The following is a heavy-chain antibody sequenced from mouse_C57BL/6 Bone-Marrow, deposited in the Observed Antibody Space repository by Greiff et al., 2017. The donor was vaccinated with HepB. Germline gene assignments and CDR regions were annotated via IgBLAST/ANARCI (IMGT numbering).Heavy chain of an antibody. CDR1: GYSITSGYY. J-gene: IGHJ2*01. CDR3: ASIYGNGLDY. V-gene: IGHV3-6*01. D-gene: IGHD2-1*01. CDR2: ISYDGSN. Sequence: EVHLVESGPGLVKPSQSLSLTCSVTGYSITSGYYWNWIRQFPGNKLEWMGYISYDGSNNYNQSLKNRISITRDTSTNQFFLKLNSVTTEDTATYYCASIYGNGLDYWGQGTTLTVSS.